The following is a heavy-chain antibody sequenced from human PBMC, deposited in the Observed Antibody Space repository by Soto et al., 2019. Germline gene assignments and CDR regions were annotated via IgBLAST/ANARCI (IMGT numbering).Heavy chain of an antibody. CDR1: GFTFSSYA. Sequence: VQLLESGGGLVQPGGSLRLSCAASGFTFSSYAMSWVRQAPGKGLEWVSAISGSGGSTYYADSVKGRFTISRDNSKSTLYLQMNSLRAEDTAVYYCATYCSGGSCYSRFAYWGQGTLVTVSS. CDR3: ATYCSGGSCYSRFAY. CDR2: ISGSGGST. D-gene: IGHD2-15*01. V-gene: IGHV3-23*01. J-gene: IGHJ4*02.